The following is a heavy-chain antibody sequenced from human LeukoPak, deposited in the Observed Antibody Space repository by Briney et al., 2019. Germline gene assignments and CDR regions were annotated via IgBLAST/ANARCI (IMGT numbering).Heavy chain of an antibody. V-gene: IGHV3-74*01. CDR3: ARDLPWGYFDY. CDR1: GFTFSSYW. CDR2: IIGDGSST. D-gene: IGHD7-27*01. J-gene: IGHJ4*02. Sequence: GGSLRLSCAASGFTFSSYWMFWVRQAPGKGLLWVSRIIGDGSSTSYAESVKGRFTISRDNAKNTLYLQMNSLRAEDTAVYYCARDLPWGYFDYWGQGTLVTVSS.